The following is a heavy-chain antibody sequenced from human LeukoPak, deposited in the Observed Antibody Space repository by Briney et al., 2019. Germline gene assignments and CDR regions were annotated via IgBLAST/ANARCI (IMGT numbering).Heavy chain of an antibody. CDR2: IIPILDIA. CDR1: GGIFNIYG. D-gene: IGHD3-10*01. J-gene: IGHJ4*02. CDR3: ARDLGFDSNHSRGSYY. Sequence: ASVKVSCKASGGIFNIYGISWVRQAPGQGLEWMGRIIPILDIADYAQKFQGRFTVTADKSTSTAYMELSSLRSDDTAVYYCARDLGFDSNHSRGSYYWGQGTLVTVSS. V-gene: IGHV1-69*04.